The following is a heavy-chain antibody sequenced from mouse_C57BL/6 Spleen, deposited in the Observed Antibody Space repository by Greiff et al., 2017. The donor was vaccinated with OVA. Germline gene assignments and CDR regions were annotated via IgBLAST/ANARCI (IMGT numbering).Heavy chain of an antibody. Sequence: EVQRVESGAGLVKPGGSLKLSCAASGFTFSSYAMSWVRQTPEKRLEWVAYISSGGDYIYYADTVKGRFTISRDNARNTLYLQMSSLKSEDTAMYYCTRDRAYYGSLYYFDYWGQGTTLTVSS. V-gene: IGHV5-9-1*02. J-gene: IGHJ2*01. CDR2: ISSGGDYI. CDR1: GFTFSSYA. CDR3: TRDRAYYGSLYYFDY. D-gene: IGHD1-1*01.